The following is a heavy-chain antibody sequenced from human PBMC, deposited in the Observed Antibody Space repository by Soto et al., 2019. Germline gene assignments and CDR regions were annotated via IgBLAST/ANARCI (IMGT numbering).Heavy chain of an antibody. D-gene: IGHD6-13*01. CDR1: GGTFSSYA. J-gene: IGHJ5*02. V-gene: IGHV1-69*01. Sequence: QVQLVQSGAEVKKPGSSVKVSCKASGGTFSSYAISWVRQAPGQGLEYMGGIITMFGTTNYAQKFRGRVTITADESTSTAYMELISLRSDDTAVYYFARASGISWYNWFDPWGQGTLVTVSS. CDR2: IITMFGTT. CDR3: ARASGISWYNWFDP.